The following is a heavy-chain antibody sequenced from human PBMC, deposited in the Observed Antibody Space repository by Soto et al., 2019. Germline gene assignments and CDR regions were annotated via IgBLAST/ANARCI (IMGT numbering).Heavy chain of an antibody. CDR3: AKGPIAQLIAVAGTYYFDY. J-gene: IGHJ4*02. V-gene: IGHV3-23*01. D-gene: IGHD6-19*01. CDR1: GFTFSSYA. CDR2: ISGSGGST. Sequence: GGSLRLSCAASGFTFSSYAMSWVRQAPGKGLEWVSAISGSGGSTYYADSVKGRFTISRDNSKNTLYLQMNSLRAEDTAVYYCAKGPIAQLIAVAGTYYFDYWGQGTLVTVSS.